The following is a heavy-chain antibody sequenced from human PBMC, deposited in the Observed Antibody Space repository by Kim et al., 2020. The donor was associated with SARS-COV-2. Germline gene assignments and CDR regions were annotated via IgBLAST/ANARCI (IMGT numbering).Heavy chain of an antibody. D-gene: IGHD3-22*01. Sequence: SETLSLTCTVSGGSISSSSYYWGWIRQPPGKGLEWIGSIYYSGSTYYNPSLKSRVTISVDTSKNQFSLKLSSVTAADTAVYYCARHGAYYYDSSGYFVGPPDVKTPPAQRDDERIDYWGQGTLVTVSS. CDR2: IYYSGST. J-gene: IGHJ4*02. V-gene: IGHV4-39*01. CDR3: ARHGAYYYDSSGYFVGPPDVKTPPAQRDDERIDY. CDR1: GGSISSSSYY.